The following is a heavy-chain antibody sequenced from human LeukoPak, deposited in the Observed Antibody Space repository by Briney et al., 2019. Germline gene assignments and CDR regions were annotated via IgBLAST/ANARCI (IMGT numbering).Heavy chain of an antibody. Sequence: ASVKVSCKASGYTFTSYGISWVRQAPGQGLEWMGWISAYNGNTNYAQKLQGRVTMTTDTSTSTAYMELRSLRSDDTAVYYCARDRTVVVVAAIRPATWFDPWGQGTLVTVSS. CDR1: GYTFTSYG. V-gene: IGHV1-18*01. J-gene: IGHJ5*02. D-gene: IGHD2-15*01. CDR2: ISAYNGNT. CDR3: ARDRTVVVVAAIRPATWFDP.